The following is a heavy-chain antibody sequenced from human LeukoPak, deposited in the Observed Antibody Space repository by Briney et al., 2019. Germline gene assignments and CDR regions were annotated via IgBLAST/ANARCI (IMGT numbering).Heavy chain of an antibody. D-gene: IGHD2-21*02. CDR1: GFXVSTNY. CDR2: IYSVGTT. Sequence: PGGSLRLSCAVSGFXVSTNYMSWVRQAPGKGLEWVSIIYSVGTTYYADSLKGRFTISRDNSKNTVYLQMDSLRAEDTAIYYCARYVDVTGRGGNWFDPWGQGTLVTVSS. J-gene: IGHJ5*02. V-gene: IGHV3-66*01. CDR3: ARYVDVTGRGGNWFDP.